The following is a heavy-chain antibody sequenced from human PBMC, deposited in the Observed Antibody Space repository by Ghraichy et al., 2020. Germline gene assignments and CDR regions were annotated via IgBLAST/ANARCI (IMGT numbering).Heavy chain of an antibody. Sequence: GGSLRLSCAASGFTFSSYAMSWVRQAPGKGLEWVSAISGSGGSTYYADSVKGRFTISRDNSKNTLFLQMNSLRAEDMAVYYCATFPSGARSRGGMDVWGQGTTVTVSS. V-gene: IGHV3-23*01. CDR1: GFTFSSYA. CDR3: ATFPSGARSRGGMDV. J-gene: IGHJ6*02. D-gene: IGHD3-22*01. CDR2: ISGSGGST.